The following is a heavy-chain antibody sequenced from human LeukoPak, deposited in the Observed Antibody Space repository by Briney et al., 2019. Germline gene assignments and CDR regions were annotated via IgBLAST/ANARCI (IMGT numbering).Heavy chain of an antibody. CDR3: ARGRGSTTYYYYYYGMDV. V-gene: IGHV4-34*01. J-gene: IGHJ6*02. CDR1: GGSFSGYY. CDR2: INHSGST. D-gene: IGHD4-17*01. Sequence: PSEALSLTCAVYGGSFSGYYWSWIRQPPGKGLEWIGEINHSGSTNYNPSLKSRVTISVDTSKNQFSLKLSSVTAADTAVYYCARGRGSTTYYYYYYGMDVWGQGTTVTVSS.